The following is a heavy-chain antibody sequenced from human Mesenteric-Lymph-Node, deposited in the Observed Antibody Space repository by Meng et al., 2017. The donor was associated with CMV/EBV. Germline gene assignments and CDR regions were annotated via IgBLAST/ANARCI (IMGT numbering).Heavy chain of an antibody. CDR2: INDSGGST. J-gene: IGHJ5*02. CDR1: GFTFSTHA. D-gene: IGHD3-10*01. Sequence: GGSLRLSCAASGFTFSTHAMNWVRQAPGKGLEWVSAINDSGGSTYYADSVKGRFTISRDNSKNTLYLLMNSLRAEDTAVYYCAKDKYGSGTNWFDPWGQGTLVTVSS. V-gene: IGHV3-23*01. CDR3: AKDKYGSGTNWFDP.